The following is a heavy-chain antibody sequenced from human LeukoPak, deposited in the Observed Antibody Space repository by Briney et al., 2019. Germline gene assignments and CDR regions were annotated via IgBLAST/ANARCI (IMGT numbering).Heavy chain of an antibody. V-gene: IGHV1-8*02. D-gene: IGHD2-15*01. J-gene: IGHJ6*02. Sequence: ASVKVSCKASGYTFTGYYMHWVRQAPGQGLEWMGWMNPNSGNTGYAQKFQGRVTMTRNTSISTAYMELSSLRSEDTAVYYCARALGYCSGGSCPHWYYYYGMDVWGQGTTVTVSS. CDR3: ARALGYCSGGSCPHWYYYYGMDV. CDR1: GYTFTGYY. CDR2: MNPNSGNT.